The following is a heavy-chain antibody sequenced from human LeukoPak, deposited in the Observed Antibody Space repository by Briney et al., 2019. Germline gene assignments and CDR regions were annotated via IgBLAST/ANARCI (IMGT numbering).Heavy chain of an antibody. V-gene: IGHV3-74*01. J-gene: IGHJ3*02. CDR1: GFTFNVRW. D-gene: IGHD2-15*01. Sequence: PGGSLRLSCVASGFTFNVRWMHWVRQAPGKGLVWVSRINSDGSGTSHADSVKGRFTISRDNSKNTLYLQMNSLRAEDTATYYCAKDGYCSGANCFSANDAFDIWGQGTVVTVSS. CDR2: INSDGSGT. CDR3: AKDGYCSGANCFSANDAFDI.